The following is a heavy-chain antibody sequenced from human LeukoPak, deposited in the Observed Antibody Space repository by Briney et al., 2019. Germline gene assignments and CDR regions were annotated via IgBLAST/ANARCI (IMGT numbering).Heavy chain of an antibody. CDR1: GFTFDDYA. J-gene: IGHJ4*02. D-gene: IGHD2-2*02. Sequence: PGGSLRLSCAASGFTFDDYAMHWVRQAPGKGLEWVSGISWNSGSIGYADSVKGRFTISRDNAKNSLYLQMNSLRAEDTAVYYCARGRHIPPDMDYWGQGTLVTVSS. CDR2: ISWNSGSI. V-gene: IGHV3-9*01. CDR3: ARGRHIPPDMDY.